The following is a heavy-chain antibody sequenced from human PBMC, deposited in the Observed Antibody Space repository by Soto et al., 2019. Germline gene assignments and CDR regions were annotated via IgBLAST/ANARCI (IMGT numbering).Heavy chain of an antibody. J-gene: IGHJ4*02. CDR3: ARDQGSHPGD. CDR1: GGSISNGDW. D-gene: IGHD6-13*01. CDR2: IHHSGST. Sequence: QVQLQESGPGLVRPSGTVSLTCAVSGGSISNGDWWSWVRQPPGKGLEWIGEIHHSGSTNYNPSLKSRVTMSVVPSKNLFSLTLNSVTAADTAFYYSARDQGSHPGDWGQGTVVSVSS. V-gene: IGHV4-4*02.